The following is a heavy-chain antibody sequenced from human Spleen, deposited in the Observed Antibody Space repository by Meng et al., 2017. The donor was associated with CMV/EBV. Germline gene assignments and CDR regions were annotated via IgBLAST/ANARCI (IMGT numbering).Heavy chain of an antibody. CDR3: ARGGDYYDSNIDY. Sequence: QVQHWHSVPAVKKPCASLKRPCKASGYTFTSYGLSWVRQAPGQGLEWMGWISAYNGNTNYAQKLQGRVTMTTDTSTSTAYMELRSLRSDDTAVYYCARGGDYYDSNIDYWGQGTLVTVSS. CDR2: ISAYNGNT. CDR1: GYTFTSYG. V-gene: IGHV1-18*01. J-gene: IGHJ4*02. D-gene: IGHD3-22*01.